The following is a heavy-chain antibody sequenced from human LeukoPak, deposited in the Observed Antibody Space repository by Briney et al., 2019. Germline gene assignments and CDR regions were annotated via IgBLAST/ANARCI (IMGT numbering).Heavy chain of an antibody. V-gene: IGHV4-59*01. CDR2: IYYSGST. Sequence: SETLFLTCTVSRGSISSYYWSWIRLPPGKGLKWIGYIYYSGSTNYNPSLKSRVTISVDTSKNQFSLKLSSVTAADTAVYYCARERRLDYYDSSGHDAFDIWGQGTMVTVSS. J-gene: IGHJ3*02. D-gene: IGHD3-22*01. CDR1: RGSISSYY. CDR3: ARERRLDYYDSSGHDAFDI.